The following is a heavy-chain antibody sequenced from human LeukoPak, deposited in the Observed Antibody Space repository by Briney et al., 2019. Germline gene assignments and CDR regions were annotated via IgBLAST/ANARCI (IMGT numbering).Heavy chain of an antibody. CDR2: INHSGST. Sequence: SETLSLTCAVYGGSFSGYYWSWIRQPPGKGLEWIGEINHSGSTNYNPSLKSRVTISVDTSKNQFPLKLSSVTAADTAVYYCAREQHGGGATEKNDYWGQGTLVTVSS. CDR3: AREQHGGGATEKNDY. V-gene: IGHV4-34*01. CDR1: GGSFSGYY. D-gene: IGHD1-26*01. J-gene: IGHJ4*02.